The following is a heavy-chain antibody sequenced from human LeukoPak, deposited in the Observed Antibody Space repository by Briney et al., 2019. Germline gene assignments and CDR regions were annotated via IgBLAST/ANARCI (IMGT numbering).Heavy chain of an antibody. Sequence: SETLSLTCTVSGDSISSYYWSWLRQPPGKGLEWIGYIYYSGSTNYNPSLKSRVTISVDTSKNQFSLKLSSVTAADTAVYYCASLRDYSSAFDIWGQGTMVTVSS. V-gene: IGHV4-59*01. CDR3: ASLRDYSSAFDI. J-gene: IGHJ3*02. CDR2: IYYSGST. D-gene: IGHD2-21*01. CDR1: GDSISSYY.